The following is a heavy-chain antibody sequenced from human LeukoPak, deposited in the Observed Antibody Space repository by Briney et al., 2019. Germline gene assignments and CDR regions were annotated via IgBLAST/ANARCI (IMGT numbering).Heavy chain of an antibody. Sequence: PGGSLRLSCAASGFTFSTYCMHWVRQAPGKGLVWVSRINSDGTNTDYADSVKGRFTISRDNAKNTLYMQMNSPRVDDTAVYYCARQETSSYNGAFDIWGQGTMVTVSS. V-gene: IGHV3-74*01. D-gene: IGHD1-26*01. CDR2: INSDGTNT. CDR3: ARQETSSYNGAFDI. CDR1: GFTFSTYC. J-gene: IGHJ3*02.